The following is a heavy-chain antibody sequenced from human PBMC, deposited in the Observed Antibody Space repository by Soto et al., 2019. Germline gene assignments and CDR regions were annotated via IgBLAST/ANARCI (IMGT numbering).Heavy chain of an antibody. Sequence: GGSLRLSCAASGFTVSNNYMSWVRQAPGKGLEWVSIIYSGGSTYYADSVQGRFTISRDNSKNTLFLQMSSLRAEDTAVYYCAREGGGVYWSGGSCYGRYFDFWGQGTRVTVSS. D-gene: IGHD2-15*01. J-gene: IGHJ4*02. CDR3: AREGGGVYWSGGSCYGRYFDF. V-gene: IGHV3-53*01. CDR1: GFTVSNNY. CDR2: IYSGGST.